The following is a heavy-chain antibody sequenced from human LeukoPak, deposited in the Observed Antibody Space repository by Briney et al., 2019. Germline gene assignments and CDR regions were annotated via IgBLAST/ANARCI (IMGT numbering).Heavy chain of an antibody. CDR2: ISLRGLT. J-gene: IGHJ5*02. Sequence: PSGTLSLTCGVSGGSISGTNWWSGVRPPPGQGLEWIGEISLRGLTNYNPSLRSRLTMSLDESKNQVSLNLTSVTAADTAVYYCARHPVIWPRYPSWGQGTLVTVSS. D-gene: IGHD5-12*01. V-gene: IGHV4-4*02. CDR1: GGSISGTNW. CDR3: ARHPVIWPRYPS.